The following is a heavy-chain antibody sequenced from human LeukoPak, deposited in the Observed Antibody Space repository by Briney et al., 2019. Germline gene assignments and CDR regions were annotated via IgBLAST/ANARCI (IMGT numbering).Heavy chain of an antibody. J-gene: IGHJ4*02. D-gene: IGHD3-3*01. CDR3: ARAFLEDFWSGYYTGIWGDFDY. V-gene: IGHV1-18*01. CDR2: ISAYNGNT. Sequence: GASVKVSCKASGYSFTSYGITWVREAPGQGPEWMGWISAYNGNTNYAQKLQGRVTMTTDTSTSTAYMELRSLRSDDTAVYYCARAFLEDFWSGYYTGIWGDFDYWGQGTLVTVSS. CDR1: GYSFTSYG.